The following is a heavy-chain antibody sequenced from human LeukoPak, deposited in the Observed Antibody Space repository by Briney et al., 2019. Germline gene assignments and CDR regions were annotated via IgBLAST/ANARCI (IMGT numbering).Heavy chain of an antibody. V-gene: IGHV4-38-2*02. Sequence: SETLSLTCTVSGGSISSYYWSWIRQPPGKGLEWIGSIYHSGSTFYNPSLKSRVTISVDTSKNQFSLKLSSVTAADTAVYYCARDRDYYGSGSYGPDYWGQGILVTVSS. CDR3: ARDRDYYGSGSYGPDY. CDR2: IYHSGST. J-gene: IGHJ4*02. D-gene: IGHD3-10*01. CDR1: GGSISSYY.